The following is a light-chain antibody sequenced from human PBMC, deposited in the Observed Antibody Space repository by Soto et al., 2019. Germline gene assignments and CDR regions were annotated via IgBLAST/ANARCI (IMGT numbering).Light chain of an antibody. CDR2: EVS. CDR3: SSYTTTSAWV. V-gene: IGLV2-14*01. Sequence: QSALTQPASVSGSPGQSITISCTGSSSDVGAYRYVSWFQQHPGRAPKLIIYEVSNRPSGVSDRFSGSKSDNTASLTISGLKAEDEAGYHCSSYTTTSAWVFGGGTKVTVL. J-gene: IGLJ3*02. CDR1: SSDVGAYRY.